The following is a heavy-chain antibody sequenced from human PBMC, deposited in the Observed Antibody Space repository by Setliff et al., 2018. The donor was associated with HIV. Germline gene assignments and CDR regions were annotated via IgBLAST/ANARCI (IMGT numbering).Heavy chain of an antibody. Sequence: SETLSLTCTVSGDSISSYSWNWIRQSPGGGLEWIGFIFSSGSTKYNPSLQSRVTMSIDTSKNQFSLRLTSVTAAGTAVYYCARATGNSSGWYRLDPWGQGTLVTVSS. V-gene: IGHV4-4*09. D-gene: IGHD6-19*01. CDR1: GDSISSYS. CDR2: IFSSGST. J-gene: IGHJ5*02. CDR3: ARATGNSSGWYRLDP.